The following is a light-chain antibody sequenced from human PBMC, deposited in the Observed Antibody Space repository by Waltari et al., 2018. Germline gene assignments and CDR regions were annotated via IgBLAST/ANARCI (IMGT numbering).Light chain of an antibody. Sequence: RQRVTISCSGSNSNIGSNVVHWYQQIPGTTPKLLIYRSNHRPSGVPDRFSGSKSDTAASLAISGLRSEDEADYYCAAWDDSLSGMVFGGGTKLTVL. CDR1: NSNIGSNV. J-gene: IGLJ2*01. CDR3: AAWDDSLSGMV. V-gene: IGLV1-47*01. CDR2: RSN.